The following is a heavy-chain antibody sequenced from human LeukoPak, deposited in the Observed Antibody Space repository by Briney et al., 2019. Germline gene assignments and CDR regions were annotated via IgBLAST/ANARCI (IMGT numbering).Heavy chain of an antibody. V-gene: IGHV1-2*02. J-gene: IGHJ3*02. D-gene: IGHD5-18*01. CDR1: GYTFTGYY. Sequence: GASVKVSCKTSGYTFTGYYMHWVRQAPGQGLEWMGWINPNSGGTNYAQKFQGRVAMTRDTSISTAYMELSRLRSDDTAVYYCARWESNTAMVDDAFDIWGQGTMVTVSS. CDR2: INPNSGGT. CDR3: ARWESNTAMVDDAFDI.